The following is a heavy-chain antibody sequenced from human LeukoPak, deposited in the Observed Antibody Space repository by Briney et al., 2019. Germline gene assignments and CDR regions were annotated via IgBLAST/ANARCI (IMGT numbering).Heavy chain of an antibody. CDR3: ARKRWLQVTKPSYYFDY. V-gene: IGHV4-34*01. CDR1: GGSSSGYY. J-gene: IGHJ4*02. D-gene: IGHD5-12*01. CDR2: INHSGST. Sequence: SETLSLTCAVYGGSSSGYYWSWIRQPPGKGLEWIGEINHSGSTNYNPSLKSRVTISVDTSKNQFSLKLSSVTAADTAVYYCARKRWLQVTKPSYYFDYWGQGTLVTVSS.